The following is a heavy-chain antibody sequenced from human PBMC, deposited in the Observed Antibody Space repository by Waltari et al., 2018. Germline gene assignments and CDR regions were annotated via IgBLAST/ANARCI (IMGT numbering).Heavy chain of an antibody. CDR2: INPSGGSA. Sequence: QVQLVQSGAEVKKPGASVNVSCKASGYTFANFHIHWVRQAPGHGLEWMGKINPSGGSAGYPQKFQGRITMTRDTSTGTVYMELSSLTSEDTAMYFCARVPPGPYYFDHWGQGTLVTVSS. J-gene: IGHJ4*02. CDR1: GYTFANFH. V-gene: IGHV1-46*01. CDR3: ARVPPGPYYFDH.